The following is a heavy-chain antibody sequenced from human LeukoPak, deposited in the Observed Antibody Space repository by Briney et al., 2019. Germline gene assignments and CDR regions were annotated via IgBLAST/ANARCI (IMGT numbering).Heavy chain of an antibody. CDR2: ISGSGGST. CDR3: AKVAANYYDSSGHYYYYYGMDV. CDR1: GFTFSSYA. V-gene: IGHV3-23*01. Sequence: GGSLRLSCAVSGFTFSSYAMSWVRQAPGKGLEWVSAISGSGGSTYYADSVKGRFTISRDNSKNTLYLQMNSLRAEDTAVYYCAKVAANYYDSSGHYYYYYGMDVWGQGTTVTVSS. J-gene: IGHJ6*02. D-gene: IGHD3-22*01.